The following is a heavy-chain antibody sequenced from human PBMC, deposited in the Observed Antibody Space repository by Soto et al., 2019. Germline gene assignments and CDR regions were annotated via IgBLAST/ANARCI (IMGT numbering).Heavy chain of an antibody. D-gene: IGHD2-2*01. CDR1: GFTFSSYS. V-gene: IGHV3-21*01. J-gene: IGHJ4*02. Sequence: PGGSLRLSCAASGFTFSSYSMNWVRQAPGKGLEWVSSISSSGSYIYYADSVKGRFTISRDNAKNSLYLQMNSLRAEDTAVYYCARDPIVVVPAAMRGEFDYWGQGTLVTVSS. CDR2: ISSSGSYI. CDR3: ARDPIVVVPAAMRGEFDY.